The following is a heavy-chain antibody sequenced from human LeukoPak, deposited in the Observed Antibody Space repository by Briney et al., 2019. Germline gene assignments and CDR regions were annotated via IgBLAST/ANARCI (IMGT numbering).Heavy chain of an antibody. J-gene: IGHJ4*02. CDR3: ARQSYYDIVSGYYNSYYFDF. D-gene: IGHD3-9*01. CDR2: IKGDGSGT. CDR1: GFTFNRSW. V-gene: IGHV3-74*01. Sequence: GGSLRLSCAVSGFTFNRSWMHWVRQAPGKGLVWVSRIKGDGSGTIYADSVKGRFTISRDNAKNTLYLQMNSLRAEDTAVYYCARQSYYDIVSGYYNSYYFDFWGQGTLVTVSS.